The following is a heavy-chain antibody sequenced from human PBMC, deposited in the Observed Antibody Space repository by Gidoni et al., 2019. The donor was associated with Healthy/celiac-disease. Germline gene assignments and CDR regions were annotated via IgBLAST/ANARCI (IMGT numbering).Heavy chain of an antibody. V-gene: IGHV4-34*01. CDR2: INHSGST. D-gene: IGHD2-2*01. J-gene: IGHJ6*02. CDR1: GGSFSGYY. CDR3: ARERIVVVPAAQGGYGMDV. Sequence: QVQLQQWGAGLLKPSETLSLSCAVHGGSFSGYYWSWIRQPPGKGLEWIGEINHSGSTNYNPSLKSRVTISVDTSKNQFSLKLSSVTAADTAVYYCARERIVVVPAAQGGYGMDVWGQGTTVTVSS.